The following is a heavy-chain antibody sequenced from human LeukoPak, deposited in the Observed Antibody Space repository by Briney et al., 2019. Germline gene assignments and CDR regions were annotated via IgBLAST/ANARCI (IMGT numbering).Heavy chain of an antibody. CDR3: TTGSAAAFN. V-gene: IGHV3-15*01. Sequence: GGSLRLSCAASGFTFSNAWMSWVRQAPGKGLEWVCRIRSKTDGGTTDYAAPVKGRFTISRDDSKNTLYLQMNSLKTEDTAVYSCTTGSAAAFNWGQGTLVTVSS. J-gene: IGHJ4*02. CDR2: IRSKTDGGTT. CDR1: GFTFSNAW. D-gene: IGHD6-13*01.